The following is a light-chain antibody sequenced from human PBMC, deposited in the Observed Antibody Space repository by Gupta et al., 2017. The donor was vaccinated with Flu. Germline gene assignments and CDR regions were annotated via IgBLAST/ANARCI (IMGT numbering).Light chain of an antibody. Sequence: QSALTQPASVSGSPGQSITISCTGTSSAIGDYQDVSWYQQNPGNAPKLVIYDVSYRPSGVANRFSGSKSGNTASLTISGLQAEDEADYYCSSYMSRRLVFGGGTKLTVL. V-gene: IGLV2-14*01. CDR3: SSYMSRRLV. CDR1: SSAIGDYQD. J-gene: IGLJ3*02. CDR2: DVS.